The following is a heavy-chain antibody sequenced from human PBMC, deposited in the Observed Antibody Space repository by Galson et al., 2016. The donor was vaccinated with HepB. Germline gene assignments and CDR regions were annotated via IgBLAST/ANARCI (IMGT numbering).Heavy chain of an antibody. Sequence: TLSLTCSVSNYSISSGYYWGWLRQPPGKGLEWIGSVHHSGIAFYNPSLKTRVSISLDTSQNRFSLMLSSVTAADTAVYYCARVDVAMYDLLDFWGRGTLVTVSS. CDR1: NYSISSGYY. CDR2: VHHSGIA. J-gene: IGHJ4*02. D-gene: IGHD2-2*01. V-gene: IGHV4-38-2*02. CDR3: ARVDVAMYDLLDF.